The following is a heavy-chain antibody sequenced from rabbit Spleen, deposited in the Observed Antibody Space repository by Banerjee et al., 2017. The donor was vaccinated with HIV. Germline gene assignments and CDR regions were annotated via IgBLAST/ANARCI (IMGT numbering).Heavy chain of an antibody. CDR3: ARVFPRYAGYAGYGYGDYFNL. CDR1: GFTLSNYW. Sequence: QEQLEESGGDLVKPEGSLTLTCTASGFTLSNYWMYWVRQAPGKGPEWIACIYTGSARTIYYASWAKGRFTISKASSTTVTLQMTSLTAADTATYFCARVFPRYAGYAGYGYGDYFNLWGPGTLVTVS. D-gene: IGHD6-1*01. CDR2: IYTGSARTI. J-gene: IGHJ4*01. V-gene: IGHV1S45*01.